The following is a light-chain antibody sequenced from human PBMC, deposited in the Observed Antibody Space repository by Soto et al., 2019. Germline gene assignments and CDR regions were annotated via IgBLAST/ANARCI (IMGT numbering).Light chain of an antibody. CDR3: QQSYSTPLYT. J-gene: IGKJ2*01. V-gene: IGKV1-39*01. Sequence: DIQMTQSPSSLPASVGDRISITCRASQSIGTYLSWYQQKPGKAPKLLIYAASSLQSGVPSRFSGSGSGTDFTLTISSLQPEDFATYYCQQSYSTPLYTFGQGTKLEIK. CDR2: AAS. CDR1: QSIGTY.